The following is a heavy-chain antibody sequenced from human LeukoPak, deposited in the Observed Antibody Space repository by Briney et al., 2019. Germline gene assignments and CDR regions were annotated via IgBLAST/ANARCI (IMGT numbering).Heavy chain of an antibody. CDR2: IRYDGSDK. Sequence: PGGSLRLSCAVSGFTFSNYGMHWVRQAPGKGLEWVAFIRYDGSDKYYADSVKGRLTISRDNSKKTLYLQMNSLRAEDTAVYYCARDIFVVVTAKDGMDVWGQGTTVTVSS. CDR3: ARDIFVVVTAKDGMDV. J-gene: IGHJ6*02. V-gene: IGHV3-30*02. CDR1: GFTFSNYG. D-gene: IGHD2-21*02.